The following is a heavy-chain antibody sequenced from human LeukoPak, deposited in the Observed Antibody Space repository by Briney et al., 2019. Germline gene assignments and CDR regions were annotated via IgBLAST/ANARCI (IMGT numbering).Heavy chain of an antibody. CDR3: AILGTVPY. CDR1: GGTFISYV. CDR2: AIPFLGTA. V-gene: IGHV1-69*10. Sequence: SVKVSCKASGGTFISYVISWVRQAPGKGLEWMGGAIPFLGTANYAQKFQDRITITAEKSTTTTYMELRSLRSDDTAIYYCAILGTVPYWGQGTQITVSS. J-gene: IGHJ4*02. D-gene: IGHD1-26*01.